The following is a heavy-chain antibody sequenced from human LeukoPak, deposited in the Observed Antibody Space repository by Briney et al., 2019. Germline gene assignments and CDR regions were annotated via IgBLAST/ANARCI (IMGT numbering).Heavy chain of an antibody. Sequence: PSETLSLTCSVSGGSINNYYWSWIRQPPGKGLEWVGYIYYSGSNNEYNLSLNSRAHMSVETPKNQFSLNLRSVTAADTAVYYCARYFSGYNNRWYLDYWGQGTLVTVSS. V-gene: IGHV4-59*08. CDR3: ARYFSGYNNRWYLDY. CDR2: IYYSGSN. J-gene: IGHJ4*02. D-gene: IGHD1-14*01. CDR1: GGSINNYY.